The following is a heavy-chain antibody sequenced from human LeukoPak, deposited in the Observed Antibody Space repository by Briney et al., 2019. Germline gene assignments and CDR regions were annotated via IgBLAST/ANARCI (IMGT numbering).Heavy chain of an antibody. J-gene: IGHJ6*02. Sequence: GASVRVSCKASGYTFTSYGISWVRQAPGQGLEWMGWISAYNGNTNYAQKLQGRVTMTTDTSTSTAYMELRSLRSDDTAVYYCARDSTPFDWLSVTGRPIMDVWGQGTTVTVSS. V-gene: IGHV1-18*01. CDR1: GYTFTSYG. D-gene: IGHD3-9*01. CDR2: ISAYNGNT. CDR3: ARDSTPFDWLSVTGRPIMDV.